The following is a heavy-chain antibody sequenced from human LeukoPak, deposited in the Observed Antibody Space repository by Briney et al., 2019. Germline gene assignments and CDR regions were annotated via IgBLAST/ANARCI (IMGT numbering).Heavy chain of an antibody. CDR2: ISSSSSYI. CDR3: ARSGIKMVRGVIIKSPYHMDV. Sequence: GGSLRLSCAASGFTLSAYTMNWVRQAPGKGLEWVSSISSSSSYIYYADSVKGRFTISRDDAKNSLSLQMNSLRAEDTAVYYCARSGIKMVRGVIIKSPYHMDVWGKGTTVTVSS. J-gene: IGHJ6*03. V-gene: IGHV3-21*01. CDR1: GFTLSAYT. D-gene: IGHD3-10*01.